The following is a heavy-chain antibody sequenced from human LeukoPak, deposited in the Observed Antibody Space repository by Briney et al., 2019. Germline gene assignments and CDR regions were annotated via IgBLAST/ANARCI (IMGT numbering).Heavy chain of an antibody. J-gene: IGHJ4*02. V-gene: IGHV3-30*18. CDR1: GFTFSNYG. CDR2: ISYDGSNK. CDR3: AKPIYSSGWYSDY. Sequence: GGSLRLSCAVSGFTFSNYGMHWVRQAPGKGLEWVAVISYDGSNKYYADSVKGRFTISRDNSKNTLYLQMNSLRAEDTAVYYCAKPIYSSGWYSDYWGQGTLVTVSS. D-gene: IGHD6-19*01.